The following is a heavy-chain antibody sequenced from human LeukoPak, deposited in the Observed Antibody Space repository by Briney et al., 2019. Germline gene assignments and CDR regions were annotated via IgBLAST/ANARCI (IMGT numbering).Heavy chain of an antibody. V-gene: IGHV4-59*01. CDR3: ARGTTRYTTTYYFDY. D-gene: IGHD2-2*02. Sequence: SETLSLTCTVSGTSISNYYWSWIRQPPGKGLEWVGYIYYSGDTNYTPSLKSRVTMSVDTSKNQFSLKLSSLTAADTAVFYCARGTTRYTTTYYFDYWGQGTLVTVSS. J-gene: IGHJ4*02. CDR2: IYYSGDT. CDR1: GTSISNYY.